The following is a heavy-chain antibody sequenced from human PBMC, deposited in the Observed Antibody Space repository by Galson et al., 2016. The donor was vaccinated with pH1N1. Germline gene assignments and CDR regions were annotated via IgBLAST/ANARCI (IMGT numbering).Heavy chain of an antibody. CDR3: ARERSDWIGFYLDY. D-gene: IGHD3-3*01. Sequence: SVKVSCKASGYTFSGFGISWVRQAPGQGLEWMGWISPDNGKPNYEQRIQGRVTMTTDTSTSTAYMELGSLRSDDTAVYYCARERSDWIGFYLDYWGQGALVTVSS. CDR2: ISPDNGKP. J-gene: IGHJ4*02. CDR1: GYTFSGFG. V-gene: IGHV1-18*04.